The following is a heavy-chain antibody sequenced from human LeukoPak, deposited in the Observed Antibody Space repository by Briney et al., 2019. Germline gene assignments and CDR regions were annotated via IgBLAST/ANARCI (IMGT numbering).Heavy chain of an antibody. Sequence: ASVKVSCKACGGTFSSYAISWVRQAPGQGLEWMGGIIPIFGTANYAQKFQGRVTITTDESTSTAYMELSSLRSEDTAVYYCASKYSSSSGYYYYYYYIDVWGKGTTVTVSS. CDR2: IIPIFGTA. CDR1: GGTFSSYA. CDR3: ASKYSSSSGYYYYYYYIDV. V-gene: IGHV1-69*05. J-gene: IGHJ6*03. D-gene: IGHD6-6*01.